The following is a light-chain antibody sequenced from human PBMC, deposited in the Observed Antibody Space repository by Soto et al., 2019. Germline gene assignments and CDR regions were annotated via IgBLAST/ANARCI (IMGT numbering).Light chain of an antibody. CDR1: NSNIGSFYD. Sequence: QSVLTQPPSVSGAPGQRVTIPCTGSNSNIGSFYDVHWYQQLPGTVPKLLIYGDNNRPSGVPDRFSGSKSGTADSLAITGLQAEDEADYYCQSYDNSLNHVVFGGGTKLTVL. CDR3: QSYDNSLNHVV. J-gene: IGLJ2*01. CDR2: GDN. V-gene: IGLV1-40*01.